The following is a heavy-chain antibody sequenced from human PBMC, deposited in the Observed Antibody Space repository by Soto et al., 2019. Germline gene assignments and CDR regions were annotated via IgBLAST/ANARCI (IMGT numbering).Heavy chain of an antibody. V-gene: IGHV4-39*01. CDR2: IYYSGST. Sequence: SESLPLTCTVSGGSITSSSYYWGWLRQPPGKGLEWIGNIYYSGSTYYNPSLKSRVTISVDTSKNQFSLKLSSVTAADTAVYYCMLGSGWKDFDYWGQGTLVTVS. J-gene: IGHJ4*02. CDR3: MLGSGWKDFDY. D-gene: IGHD3-22*01. CDR1: GGSITSSSYY.